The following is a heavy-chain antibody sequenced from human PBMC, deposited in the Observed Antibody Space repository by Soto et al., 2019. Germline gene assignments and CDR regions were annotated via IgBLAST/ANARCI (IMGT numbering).Heavy chain of an antibody. CDR1: GFTFSDYT. V-gene: IGHV3-21*01. D-gene: IGHD4-17*01. Sequence: GWSLRLSCVASGFTFSDYTMNLVRQASGKGLEWVSSLSSSSSYVYYADSVRGRFTISRDNAKNSLYLQMNSLRAEDTAVYYCARDRRLYGDYDDFDYWGQGTLVTVS. CDR2: LSSSSSYV. CDR3: ARDRRLYGDYDDFDY. J-gene: IGHJ4*02.